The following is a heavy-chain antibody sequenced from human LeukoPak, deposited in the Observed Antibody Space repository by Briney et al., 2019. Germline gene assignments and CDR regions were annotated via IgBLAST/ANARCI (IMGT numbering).Heavy chain of an antibody. J-gene: IGHJ3*02. CDR1: GYTLTELS. V-gene: IGHV1-24*01. CDR3: ATHRYYYGSGSYYSDAFDI. D-gene: IGHD3-10*01. Sequence: ASVKVSCKFSGYTLTELSMCWVRPAPGKGLWRRGGFDPGDVETNYAQKFQGRVTMTEDTSTDTAYMELSSLRSEDTAVYYCATHRYYYGSGSYYSDAFDIGGQGTMVTVSS. CDR2: FDPGDVET.